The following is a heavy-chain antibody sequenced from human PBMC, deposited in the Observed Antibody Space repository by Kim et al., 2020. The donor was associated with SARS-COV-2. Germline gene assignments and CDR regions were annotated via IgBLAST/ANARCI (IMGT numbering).Heavy chain of an antibody. D-gene: IGHD2-15*01. CDR1: GGHINTSHYY. J-gene: IGHJ4*02. V-gene: IGHV4-39*01. Sequence: SETLSLTCSVSGGHINTSHYYWAWIRQPPGKGLEWIGTIYHRGSTYHNPSLKSRVTISVDTSRNQFSLNLASVTDADAAVYYCARRTEAGGYFDFWGQG. CDR3: ARRTEAGGYFDF. CDR2: IYHRGST.